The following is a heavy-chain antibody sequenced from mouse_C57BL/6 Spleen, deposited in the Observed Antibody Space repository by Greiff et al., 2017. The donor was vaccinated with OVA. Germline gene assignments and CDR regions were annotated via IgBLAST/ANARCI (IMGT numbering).Heavy chain of an antibody. CDR2: ISSGGDYI. J-gene: IGHJ3*01. Sequence: EVQLVESGEGLVKPGGSLKLSCAASGFTFRSYAMSWVRQTPEKRLEWVAYISSGGDYIYYADTVKGRFTISRDNARNTLYLQMSSLKSEDTAMYYCTREADYYGSFAYWGQGTLVTVSA. V-gene: IGHV5-9-1*02. D-gene: IGHD1-1*01. CDR1: GFTFRSYA. CDR3: TREADYYGSFAY.